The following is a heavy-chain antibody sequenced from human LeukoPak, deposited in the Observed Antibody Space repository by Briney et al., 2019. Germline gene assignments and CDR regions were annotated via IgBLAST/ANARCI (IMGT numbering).Heavy chain of an antibody. CDR3: ARPAVAGLRAGGYDY. CDR1: GFSFSSYW. CDR2: ISSDGSII. J-gene: IGHJ4*02. D-gene: IGHD6-19*01. V-gene: IGHV3-74*01. Sequence: GGSLRLSCAASGFSFSSYWMHWVRQAPGKGLVWVSRISSDGSIINYADSVKGRFTISRDNAKNTLYLQMNSLRVEDTAVYYCARPAVAGLRAGGYDYWGQGTLVTVSS.